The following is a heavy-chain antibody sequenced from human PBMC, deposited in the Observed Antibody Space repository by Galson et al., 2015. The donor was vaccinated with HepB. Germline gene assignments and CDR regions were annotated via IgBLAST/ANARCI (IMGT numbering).Heavy chain of an antibody. D-gene: IGHD2-8*02. V-gene: IGHV1-24*01. Sequence: SVKVSCKASGGTFSSYAISWVRQAPGQGLEWMGGFDPEDGETIYAQKFQGRVTMTEDTSTDTAYMELSSLRSEDTAVYYCATDPTGGDYGGMDVWGQGTTVTVSS. CDR3: ATDPTGGDYGGMDV. CDR2: FDPEDGET. J-gene: IGHJ6*02. CDR1: GGTFSSYA.